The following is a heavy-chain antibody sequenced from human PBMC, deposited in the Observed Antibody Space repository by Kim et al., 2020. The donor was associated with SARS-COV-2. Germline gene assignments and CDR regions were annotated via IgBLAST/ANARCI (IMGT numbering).Heavy chain of an antibody. Sequence: SETLSLTCTVSGGSISSYYWSWIRQPPGKGLEWIGYIYYSGSTNYNPSLKSRVTISVDTSKNQFSLKLSSVTAADTAVYYCARSYHGIWSGYSGVDWFDPWGQGTLVTVSS. V-gene: IGHV4-59*13. CDR3: ARSYHGIWSGYSGVDWFDP. J-gene: IGHJ5*02. CDR1: GGSISSYY. D-gene: IGHD3-3*01. CDR2: IYYSGST.